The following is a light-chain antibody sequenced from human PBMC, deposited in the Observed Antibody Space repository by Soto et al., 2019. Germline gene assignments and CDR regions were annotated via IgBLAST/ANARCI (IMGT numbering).Light chain of an antibody. Sequence: EVVLTQSPGTLSLSPGEGATLSCRTSQTISSSYFGWYQQKPGQAPRLLIYGASSRATGIPDRFSGSGSGTDFTLTISRLEAEDFAVYYCQQYTYSPWTFGQGTKVEIK. J-gene: IGKJ1*01. CDR1: QTISSSY. V-gene: IGKV3-20*01. CDR2: GAS. CDR3: QQYTYSPWT.